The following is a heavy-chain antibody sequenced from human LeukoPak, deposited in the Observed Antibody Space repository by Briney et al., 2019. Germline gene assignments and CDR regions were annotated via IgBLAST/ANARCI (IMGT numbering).Heavy chain of an antibody. CDR3: ARVKSRGSGVRGVMGY. CDR2: ISAYNGNT. Sequence: ASVKVSCKASGYTFTSYGISWVRQDPGQGLEWMGWISAYNGNTNYAQKRQGRVTMTTDTSTSTVYMELRSLRSDDTAVYYCARVKSRGSGVRGVMGYWGQGTQVTVSS. D-gene: IGHD3-10*01. V-gene: IGHV1-18*01. CDR1: GYTFTSYG. J-gene: IGHJ4*02.